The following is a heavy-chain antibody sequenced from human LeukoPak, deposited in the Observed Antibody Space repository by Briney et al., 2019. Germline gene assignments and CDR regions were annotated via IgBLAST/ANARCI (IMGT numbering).Heavy chain of an antibody. D-gene: IGHD6-19*01. Sequence: ASVKVSCKASGYTFTSYGISWVRQAPGQGLEWMGWISAYNGNTNYAQKLQGRVTMTTDTSTSTAYMELRSLRSDDTAVYYCARDVLEGSSARWSWPVPTQVVLPADYWGQGTPVTVSS. CDR3: ARDVLEGSSARWSWPVPTQVVLPADY. CDR2: ISAYNGNT. J-gene: IGHJ4*02. CDR1: GYTFTSYG. V-gene: IGHV1-18*01.